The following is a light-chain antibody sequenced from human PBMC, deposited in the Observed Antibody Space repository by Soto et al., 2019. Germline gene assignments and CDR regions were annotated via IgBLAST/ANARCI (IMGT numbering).Light chain of an antibody. Sequence: VLTQSPATLSLSPGERATLSCRASQSIHTSLAWYQQKSGKPPRLVIYDSTLRANGVPDRFGGSRAGTEFTRTINSLGHEDFAVYYCQQRNVWRPITFGQGTRLEIK. CDR2: DST. V-gene: IGKV3D-11*02. CDR3: QQRNVWRPIT. J-gene: IGKJ5*01. CDR1: QSIHTS.